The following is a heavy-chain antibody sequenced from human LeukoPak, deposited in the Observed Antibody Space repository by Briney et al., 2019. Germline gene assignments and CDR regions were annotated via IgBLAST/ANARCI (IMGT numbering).Heavy chain of an antibody. D-gene: IGHD2-8*01. V-gene: IGHV4-59*08. CDR1: SDSISSYY. J-gene: IGHJ3*02. Sequence: SETLSLTCTVSSDSISSYYWSWIRQPPGRGLEWIGYIYDSGSTNYNPSLKSRVTISVDTSKNQFSLELRSVTAADTAVYFCAKLYSNPPDAFDIWGRGTMVTVSS. CDR2: IYDSGST. CDR3: AKLYSNPPDAFDI.